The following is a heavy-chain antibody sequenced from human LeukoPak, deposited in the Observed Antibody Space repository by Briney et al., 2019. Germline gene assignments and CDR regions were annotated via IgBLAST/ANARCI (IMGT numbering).Heavy chain of an antibody. V-gene: IGHV4-59*11. J-gene: IGHJ6*03. CDR3: ARDILSYYCYYMDV. CDR1: GGSISSHY. CDR2: IYYSGST. D-gene: IGHD2/OR15-2a*01. Sequence: PSETLSLTCTVSGGSISSHYWSWIRQPPGKGLEWIGYIYYSGSTNYNPSLKSRVTISVDTSKNQFSLKLSSVTAADTAVYYCARDILSYYCYYMDVWGKGTTVTVSS.